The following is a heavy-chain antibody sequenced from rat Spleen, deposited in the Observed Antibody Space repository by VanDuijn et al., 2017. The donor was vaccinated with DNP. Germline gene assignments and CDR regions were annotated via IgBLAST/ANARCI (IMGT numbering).Heavy chain of an antibody. J-gene: IGHJ2*01. CDR1: GFTFSNFG. V-gene: IGHV5S13*01. Sequence: EVRLVESGGGLVQPGRSLKLSCTASGFTFSNFGMAWVRQAPTKGLEWVASITTGGSNTFYRDSVKGRFTISRDNAKNTQYLQMDSLRSEDTATYYCARHLLLQWWDFDFWGQGVRVTVSS. CDR2: ITTGGSNT. CDR3: ARHLLLQWWDFDF. D-gene: IGHD1-1*01.